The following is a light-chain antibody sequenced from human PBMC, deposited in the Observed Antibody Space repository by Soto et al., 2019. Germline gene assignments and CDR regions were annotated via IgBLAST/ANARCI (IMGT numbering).Light chain of an antibody. J-gene: IGLJ2*01. CDR1: SSNIGSNT. Sequence: QSVLTQPPSASGTPGQRVTISCSGSSSNIGSNTVNWYQQLPGTAPKLLIYCNNQRPSGVPDRFSGSKSGTSASLAISGLQSEDEADYYCAAWDDSLMVVFGGGTKVTVL. CDR2: CNN. V-gene: IGLV1-44*01. CDR3: AAWDDSLMVV.